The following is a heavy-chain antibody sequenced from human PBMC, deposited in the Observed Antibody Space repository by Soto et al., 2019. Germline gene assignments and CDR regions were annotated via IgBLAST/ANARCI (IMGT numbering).Heavy chain of an antibody. V-gene: IGHV6-1*01. CDR2: TYYRSKWYN. CDR3: ASSDRGNVLRYFDWLYAFDY. Sequence: PSQTLSLTCAISGDSVSSNSAAWNWIRQSPSRGLEWLGRTYYRSKWYNDYAVSVKSRITINPDTSKNQFSLQLNSVTPEDTAVYYCASSDRGNVLRYFDWLYAFDYWGQGTLVTVSS. J-gene: IGHJ4*02. CDR1: GDSVSSNSAA. D-gene: IGHD3-9*01.